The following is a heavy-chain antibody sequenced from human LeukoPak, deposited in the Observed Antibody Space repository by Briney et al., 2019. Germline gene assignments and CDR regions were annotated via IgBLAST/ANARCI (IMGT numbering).Heavy chain of an antibody. J-gene: IGHJ4*02. CDR1: GYTFTSYD. Sequence: ASVKVSCRASGYTFTSYDINWVRQATGQGLEWMGWMNPNSGNTGYAQKFQGRVTMTRNTSISTAYMELSSLRSEDTAVYYCARSGTVTTGGFVWGQGTLVTVSS. CDR2: MNPNSGNT. V-gene: IGHV1-8*01. D-gene: IGHD4-17*01. CDR3: ARSGTVTTGGFV.